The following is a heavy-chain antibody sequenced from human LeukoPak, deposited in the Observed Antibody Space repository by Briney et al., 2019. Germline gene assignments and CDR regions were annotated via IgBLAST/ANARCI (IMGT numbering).Heavy chain of an antibody. CDR2: INSDGSTT. CDR3: AGRGNGDSF. J-gene: IGHJ3*01. Sequence: GGSLRLSCAASGSYWMHWVRQVPGKGLVWVSQINSDGSTTRYADSVKGRFTISRDNAKNTVFLQMSSLRAEDTAVYYCAGRGNGDSFWGQGTMVTVSS. CDR1: GSYW. D-gene: IGHD2-21*01. V-gene: IGHV3-74*01.